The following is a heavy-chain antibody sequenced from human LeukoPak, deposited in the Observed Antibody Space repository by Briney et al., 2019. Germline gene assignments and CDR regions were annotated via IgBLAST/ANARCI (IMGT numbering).Heavy chain of an antibody. CDR1: GFTFSSYS. CDR2: ISSSSSSI. D-gene: IGHD6-19*01. Sequence: PGGSLRLSCAASGFTFSSYSMNWVRQPPGKGLEWVSSISSSSSSIYYADPVKGRFSISRDNAKNSLYLQMNSLRAEDTAVYYCARGRTSDTVAGTLTEAFDIWGQGTMVTVSS. V-gene: IGHV3-21*01. CDR3: ARGRTSDTVAGTLTEAFDI. J-gene: IGHJ3*02.